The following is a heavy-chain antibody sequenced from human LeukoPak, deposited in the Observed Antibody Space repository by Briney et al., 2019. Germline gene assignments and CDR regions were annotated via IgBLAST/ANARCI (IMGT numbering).Heavy chain of an antibody. CDR3: ARPALRYCSSTCYFDY. CDR1: GFTFSSYG. J-gene: IGHJ4*02. CDR2: IWYDGSNK. Sequence: GGSLRLSCAASGFTFSSYGIHWVRQAPGKGLEWVAVIWYDGSNKYYADSVKGRFTISRDNSKNTLYLQMNSLRAEDTAVYYCARPALRYCSSTCYFDYWGQGTLVTVSS. V-gene: IGHV3-33*01. D-gene: IGHD2-2*01.